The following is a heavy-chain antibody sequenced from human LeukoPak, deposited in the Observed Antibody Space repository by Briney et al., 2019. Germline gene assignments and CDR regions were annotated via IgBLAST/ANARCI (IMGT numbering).Heavy chain of an antibody. CDR3: ARAYFGYVSGSNFDY. D-gene: IGHD3-10*01. J-gene: IGHJ4*02. Sequence: ASVKVSCKASGYTFTAYFMHWVRQAPGQGLEWMGWINPDSGGTNYAQKFQGRVTMTRDTSISTAYMELSGLTSDDTAVYYCARAYFGYVSGSNFDYWGQGTLVTVSS. V-gene: IGHV1-2*02. CDR1: GYTFTAYF. CDR2: INPDSGGT.